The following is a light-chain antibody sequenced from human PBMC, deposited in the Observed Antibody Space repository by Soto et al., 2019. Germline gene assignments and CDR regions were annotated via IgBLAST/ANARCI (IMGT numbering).Light chain of an antibody. CDR2: AVS. Sequence: DIVMSQSPLSLPVTPGEPASIACRSSQSLLHSNGYKYLDWYLQKPGQPPQLLIYAVSNRFSGVPDRFSGSGSGTDFTLKISRVEAEDVGVYYCMQSIQLPRTFGQGTKVDI. V-gene: IGKV2D-29*01. J-gene: IGKJ1*01. CDR3: MQSIQLPRT. CDR1: QSLLHSNGYKY.